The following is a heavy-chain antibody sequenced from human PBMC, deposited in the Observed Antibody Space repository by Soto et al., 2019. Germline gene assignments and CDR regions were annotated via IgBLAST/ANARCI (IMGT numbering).Heavy chain of an antibody. CDR3: AKDRRYCSSTSCYTGAYYYGMDV. CDR2: ISYDGSNK. D-gene: IGHD2-2*02. V-gene: IGHV3-30*18. CDR1: GFTFSSYG. Sequence: GGSLRLSCADSGFTFSSYGMHWLRQAPGKGLEWVAVISYDGSNKYYADSVKSRFTISRDNSKNTLYLQMNSLRAEDTAVYYCAKDRRYCSSTSCYTGAYYYGMDVWGQGTTVTVSS. J-gene: IGHJ6*02.